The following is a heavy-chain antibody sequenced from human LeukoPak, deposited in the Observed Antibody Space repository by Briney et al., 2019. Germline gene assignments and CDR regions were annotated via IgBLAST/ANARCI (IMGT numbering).Heavy chain of an antibody. J-gene: IGHJ4*02. CDR1: GYTFTSYD. D-gene: IGHD2-15*01. V-gene: IGHV1-8*01. CDR2: MNPNSGNT. Sequence: GASVKVSCKASGYTFTSYDINWVRQATGQGLEWMGWMNPNSGNTGYAHKFQGRVTMTRNTAISTAYMELTSLRSDDTAVYYCARVVGPIDYWGQGTLVTVSS. CDR3: ARVVGPIDY.